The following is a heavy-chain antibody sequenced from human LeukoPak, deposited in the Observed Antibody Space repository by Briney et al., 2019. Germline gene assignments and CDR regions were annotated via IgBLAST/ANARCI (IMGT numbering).Heavy chain of an antibody. V-gene: IGHV3-33*08. Sequence: PGGSLRLSCAASGFTFSSYGMHWVRQAPGKGLEWVAVIWYDGSNKYYADSVKGRFTISRDNSKNTLYLQMNSLRAEDTAVYYCARERAEKYSSGWPLYWGQGTLVTVSS. D-gene: IGHD6-19*01. CDR2: IWYDGSNK. CDR3: ARERAEKYSSGWPLY. CDR1: GFTFSSYG. J-gene: IGHJ4*02.